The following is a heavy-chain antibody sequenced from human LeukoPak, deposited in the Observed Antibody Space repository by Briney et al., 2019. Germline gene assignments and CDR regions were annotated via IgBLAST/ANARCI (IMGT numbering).Heavy chain of an antibody. CDR1: GFTFSSYA. J-gene: IGHJ4*02. CDR3: AREASVVTMIVVVTGSYFDY. D-gene: IGHD3-22*01. V-gene: IGHV3-30*04. CDR2: ISYDGSNK. Sequence: PGGSLRLSCAASGFTFSSYAMHWVRQAPGKGLEWVAVISYDGSNKYYADSVKGRFTISRDNSKNTLYLQMNSLRAEDTAVYYCAREASVVTMIVVVTGSYFDYWGQGTLVTVSS.